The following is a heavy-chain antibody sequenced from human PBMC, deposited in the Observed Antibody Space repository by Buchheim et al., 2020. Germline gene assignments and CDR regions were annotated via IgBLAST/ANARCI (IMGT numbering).Heavy chain of an antibody. CDR1: GFTFSSYA. CDR3: AKDRIFGVVSRPNWFDP. D-gene: IGHD3-3*01. Sequence: EVQLVESGGGLVQPGGSLRLSCAASGFTFSSYAMSWVRQAPGKGLEWVSSISGSGDSTYYVDSVKGRFTISRDNSKNTLYLQMNSLRAEDTALYYCAKDRIFGVVSRPNWFDPWGQGT. V-gene: IGHV3-23*04. J-gene: IGHJ5*02. CDR2: ISGSGDST.